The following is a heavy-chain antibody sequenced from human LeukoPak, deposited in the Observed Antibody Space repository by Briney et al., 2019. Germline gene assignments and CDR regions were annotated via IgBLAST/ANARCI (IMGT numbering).Heavy chain of an antibody. Sequence: GRSLRLSCAASGFTFSSYAMHWVRQAPGKGLEWVAVISYDGSNKYYADSVKGRFTISRDNSKTTLYLQMNSLRAEDTAVYYCARGAAAAHAGWFDPWGQGTLVTVSS. D-gene: IGHD6-13*01. CDR2: ISYDGSNK. CDR3: ARGAAAAHAGWFDP. CDR1: GFTFSSYA. J-gene: IGHJ5*02. V-gene: IGHV3-30-3*01.